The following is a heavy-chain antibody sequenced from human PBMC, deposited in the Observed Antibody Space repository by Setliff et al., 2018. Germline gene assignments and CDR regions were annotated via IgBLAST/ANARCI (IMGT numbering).Heavy chain of an antibody. CDR2: IHWNDDK. CDR1: GFSLSTSGMC. J-gene: IGHJ4*02. Sequence: SGPTLVNPTQTLTLTCTFSGFSLSTSGMCVSWIRQPPGKALEWLARIHWNDDKFYSASLKTRLTVSKDTSKNQVVLTMTDMDPVDTATYYCARSHSSGWSGLDYWGQGTLVTVSS. CDR3: ARSHSSGWSGLDY. D-gene: IGHD6-19*01. V-gene: IGHV2-70*17.